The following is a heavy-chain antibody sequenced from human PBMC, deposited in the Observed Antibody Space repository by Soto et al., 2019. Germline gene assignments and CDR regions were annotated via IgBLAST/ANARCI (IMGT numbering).Heavy chain of an antibody. V-gene: IGHV4-31*03. J-gene: IGHJ6*02. Sequence: QVQLQESGPGLVKPSQTLSLTCTVSGGSIGSGGYYWNWIRQHPGKGLEGIGNIYYSGSTSYNPSLKSRPIISVDTSRNKFSLKLRSVTAADTAVYYCARAGRNYYGSGNGMDVWGQGTTVTVSS. CDR3: ARAGRNYYGSGNGMDV. CDR1: GGSIGSGGYY. CDR2: IYYSGST. D-gene: IGHD3-10*01.